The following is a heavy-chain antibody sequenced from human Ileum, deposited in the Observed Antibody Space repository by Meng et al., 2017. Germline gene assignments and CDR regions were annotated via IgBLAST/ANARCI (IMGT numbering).Heavy chain of an antibody. CDR3: AAQHTSSGGGYGWFDP. CDR2: ITYTGNS. Sequence: QLQLQGSGPGLVKSSETLSLTCTVPGDSFSSSSYFWVWMRPPPGKGLEYIGGITYTGNSFFNPSLNPSLKTRLSTSFDTSKNQFSLKVNAVIAADTAVYYCAAQHTSSGGGYGWFDPWGQGILVTVSS. J-gene: IGHJ5*02. CDR1: GDSFSSSSYF. D-gene: IGHD6-13*01. V-gene: IGHV4-39*01.